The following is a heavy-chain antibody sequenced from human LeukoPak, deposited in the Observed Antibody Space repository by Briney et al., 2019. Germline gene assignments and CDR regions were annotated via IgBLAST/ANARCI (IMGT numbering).Heavy chain of an antibody. V-gene: IGHV3-23*01. J-gene: IGHJ4*02. CDR2: ISVSGNT. D-gene: IGHD2-8*02. CDR1: GFTLSSYA. Sequence: GGSLRLSCAASGFTLSSYAMSWARQGPGKGLEWVSAISVSGNTYHADSVKGRFTISRDSSKNTLYLQMNSLRAEDTAIYYCATYRQVLLPFESWGQGTLVTVSS. CDR3: ATYRQVLLPFES.